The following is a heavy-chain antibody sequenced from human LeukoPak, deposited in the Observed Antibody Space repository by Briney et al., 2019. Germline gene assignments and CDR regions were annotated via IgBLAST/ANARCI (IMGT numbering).Heavy chain of an antibody. D-gene: IGHD3-22*01. J-gene: IGHJ4*02. CDR1: GYTFTYYA. CDR3: ARSRDYYDSSGSTDY. CDR2: TSTYNDGK. Sequence: ASVKVSCKASGYTFTYYAITWVRQAPGQGLEWMGWTSTYNDGKNYAQSLQGRITMTTDTSTNTAYMELSSLRSDDTAVYYCARSRDYYDSSGSTDYWGQGTLVTVSS. V-gene: IGHV1-18*01.